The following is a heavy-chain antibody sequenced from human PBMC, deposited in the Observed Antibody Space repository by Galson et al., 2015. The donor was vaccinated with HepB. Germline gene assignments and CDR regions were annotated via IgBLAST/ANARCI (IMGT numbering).Heavy chain of an antibody. J-gene: IGHJ6*02. Sequence: SLRLSCAASGFTFSGSAMHWVRQASGKGLEWVGRIRSKANSYATAYAASVKGRFTISRDDSKNTAYLQMNSLKTEDTAVYYCTRSEVAAAASYYYYGMDVWGQGTTVTVSS. CDR2: IRSKANSYAT. V-gene: IGHV3-73*01. D-gene: IGHD6-13*01. CDR1: GFTFSGSA. CDR3: TRSEVAAAASYYYYGMDV.